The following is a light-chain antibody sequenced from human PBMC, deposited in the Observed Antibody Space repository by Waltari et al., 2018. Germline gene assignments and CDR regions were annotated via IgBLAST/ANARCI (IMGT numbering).Light chain of an antibody. CDR2: DAS. V-gene: IGKV1-5*01. CDR1: QSISDW. Sequence: DIQMTQSPSTLSASVGDRVTITGRASQSISDWLAWYQQKPGKAPKLLIYDASTLESGVPSRFSGSGSGTEFTLTISSLQPDDFATYYCQQYNDWSTFGQGTKLEI. CDR3: QQYNDWST. J-gene: IGKJ2*01.